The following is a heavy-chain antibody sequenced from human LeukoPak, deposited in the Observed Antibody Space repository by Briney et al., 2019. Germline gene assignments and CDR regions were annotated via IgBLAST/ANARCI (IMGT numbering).Heavy chain of an antibody. CDR3: ARASLVRVLFDP. V-gene: IGHV4-31*03. D-gene: IGHD2-8*01. CDR2: IYYSGST. J-gene: IGHJ5*02. Sequence: SQTLSLTCTVSGVSISGGGYYWSWIRQHPGKGLEWIGYIYYSGSTYYNPSFKSRVTISVDTSKNQFSLKLSSVTAADTAVYYCARASLVRVLFDPWGQGTLVTVSS. CDR1: GVSISGGGYY.